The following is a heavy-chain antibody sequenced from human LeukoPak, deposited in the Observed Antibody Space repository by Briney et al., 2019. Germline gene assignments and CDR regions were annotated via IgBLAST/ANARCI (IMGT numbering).Heavy chain of an antibody. CDR3: ARSDYVWGSYRPHPFDY. J-gene: IGHJ4*02. V-gene: IGHV1-2*06. Sequence: ASVKVSCKASGYTFTGYYMHWVRQAPGQGLEWMGRINPNSGGTNYAQKFQGRVTMTRDTSISTAYMELSRLRSDDTAVYYCARSDYVWGSYRPHPFDYWGQGTLVIVSS. D-gene: IGHD3-16*02. CDR1: GYTFTGYY. CDR2: INPNSGGT.